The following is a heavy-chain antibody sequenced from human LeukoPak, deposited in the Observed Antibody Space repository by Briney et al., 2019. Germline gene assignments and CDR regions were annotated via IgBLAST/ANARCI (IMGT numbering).Heavy chain of an antibody. Sequence: RAGGSLRLSCAASGFTFSRSAMHWVRQAPGKGLEWVAIISYDGGNKYYADSVKGRFTISRDNSKNTLYLQMNSLRAEDTAVYYCARANDILTGYYPYYYMDVWGKGTTVTISS. CDR1: GFTFSRSA. V-gene: IGHV3-30*14. D-gene: IGHD3-9*01. J-gene: IGHJ6*03. CDR2: ISYDGGNK. CDR3: ARANDILTGYYPYYYMDV.